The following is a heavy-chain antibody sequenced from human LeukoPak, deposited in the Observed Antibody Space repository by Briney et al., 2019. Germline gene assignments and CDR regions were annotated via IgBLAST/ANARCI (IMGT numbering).Heavy chain of an antibody. CDR2: ISGSGGST. J-gene: IGHJ3*02. CDR1: GFTFSSYV. V-gene: IGHV3-23*01. CDR3: AKDHKTAVLTTIVDAFDI. D-gene: IGHD1-1*01. Sequence: GGSLRLSCAASGFTFSSYVMSWVRQAPGKGLEWVSAISGSGGSTYYADSVKGRFTISRDNSKNTLYLQINSLRAEDTAVYYCAKDHKTAVLTTIVDAFDIWGQGTMVTVSS.